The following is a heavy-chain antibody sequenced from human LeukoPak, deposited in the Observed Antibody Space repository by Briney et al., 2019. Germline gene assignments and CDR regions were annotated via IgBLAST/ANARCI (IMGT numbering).Heavy chain of an antibody. CDR3: AKERGRYTDFDY. CDR1: GFTFSSYG. V-gene: IGHV3-30*18. J-gene: IGHJ4*02. CDR2: ISYDGSDK. D-gene: IGHD6-19*01. Sequence: PGGSLRLSCAASGFTFSSYGMHWVRQAPGKGLEWVTVISYDGSDKYYADSVKGRFTISRDNSKNTLYLQMNSLRAEDTAVYYCAKERGRYTDFDYWGQGTLVTVSS.